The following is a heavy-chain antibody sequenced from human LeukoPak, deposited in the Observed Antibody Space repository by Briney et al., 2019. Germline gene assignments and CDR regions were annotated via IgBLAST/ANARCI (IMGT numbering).Heavy chain of an antibody. D-gene: IGHD3-10*01. V-gene: IGHV3-23*01. CDR2: ISGSGGST. CDR3: AKDRDLLFAHCWFDL. Sequence: GGSLRLSCAASGFTFSSYAMNWVRQAPGKGLEWVSAISGSGGSTYYADSVKGRFTISRDNSKNTLYLQMNRLRAEDTAVYYCAKDRDLLFAHCWFDLWGQGILVTVSS. J-gene: IGHJ5*02. CDR1: GFTFSSYA.